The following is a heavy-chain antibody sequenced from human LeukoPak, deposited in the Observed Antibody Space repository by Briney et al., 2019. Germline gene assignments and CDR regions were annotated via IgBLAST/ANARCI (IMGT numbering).Heavy chain of an antibody. V-gene: IGHV1-69*05. CDR3: ARRPRGGAWEFAY. D-gene: IGHD1-26*01. J-gene: IGHJ4*02. Sequence: GASVKVSCKASGGTFSSYAISWVRQAPGQGLEWMGGIIPIFGTANYAQKFQGRVTITTDESTSTAYMELSSLRSEDTAVYYCARRPRGGAWEFAYWGQGTLVTVSS. CDR1: GGTFSSYA. CDR2: IIPIFGTA.